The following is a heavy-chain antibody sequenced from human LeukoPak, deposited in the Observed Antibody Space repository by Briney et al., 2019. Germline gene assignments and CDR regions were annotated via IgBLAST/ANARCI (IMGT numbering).Heavy chain of an antibody. CDR2: ISYDGSII. CDR1: GYTFTSYY. CDR3: ARRRSDSCMDS. Sequence: SCKASGYTFTSYYMHWVRQAPGKGLEWVAVISYDGSIIYYAGSVKGRFTISRDNSKNTLYLQMNSLRAEDTAVYYCARRRSDSCMDSWGQGTLVTVSS. D-gene: IGHD2-8*01. J-gene: IGHJ4*02. V-gene: IGHV3-30-3*01.